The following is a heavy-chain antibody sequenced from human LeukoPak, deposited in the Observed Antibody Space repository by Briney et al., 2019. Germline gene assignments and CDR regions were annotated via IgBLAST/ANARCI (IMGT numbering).Heavy chain of an antibody. Sequence: GGSLRLSCAASGFTFSSYAMSWVRQAPGKGLEWVSAISGSGGSTYYADSVKGRFTISRDNSKNTLYLQMNSLRAEDTAVYYCATTRLTIFGVVIRYYFDYWGQGTLVTVSS. CDR3: ATTRLTIFGVVIRYYFDY. CDR2: ISGSGGST. CDR1: GFTFSSYA. J-gene: IGHJ4*02. V-gene: IGHV3-23*01. D-gene: IGHD3-3*01.